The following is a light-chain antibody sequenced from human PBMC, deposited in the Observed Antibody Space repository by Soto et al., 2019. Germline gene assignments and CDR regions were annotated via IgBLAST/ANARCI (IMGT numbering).Light chain of an antibody. J-gene: IGKJ1*01. CDR3: QQYGSSPWT. Sequence: EIVLTQSPDTLSLSPGERATLSCRASQSVVNNLAWYKQKVGQAPRLLIYLASSRAAGVPERFSGSGSGTDFTLTISRLDPEDFAVYYCQQYGSSPWTFGQGTKVDI. V-gene: IGKV3-20*01. CDR1: QSVVNN. CDR2: LAS.